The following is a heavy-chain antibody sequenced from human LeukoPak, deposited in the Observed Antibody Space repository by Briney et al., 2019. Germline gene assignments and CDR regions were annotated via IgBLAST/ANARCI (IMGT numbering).Heavy chain of an antibody. CDR3: TTDAPPYSGAGSFVY. V-gene: IGHV3-15*01. D-gene: IGHD2-15*01. Sequence: PGGSLRLSCAVSGFTFSDAWMTWVRQAPGEGLEWVGRIKAKKDGGATEYATPVKGRFTISGDDAKNTLYLQTNSLKTEDTAVYYCTTDAPPYSGAGSFVYWGQGALVTDSS. CDR2: IKAKKDGGAT. CDR1: GFTFSDAW. J-gene: IGHJ4*02.